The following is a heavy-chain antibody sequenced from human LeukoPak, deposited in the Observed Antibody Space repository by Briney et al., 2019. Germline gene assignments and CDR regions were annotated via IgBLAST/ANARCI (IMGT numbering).Heavy chain of an antibody. CDR1: GYSFTNYL. J-gene: IGHJ6*02. V-gene: IGHV5-10-1*01. CDR2: IEPSDSYT. Sequence: GESLKISCKGSGYSFTNYLISWVRQMPGKGLEWMGRIEPSDSYTNYSPSFQGHVTISADKSISTAYLQWSSLKAPDTAMYYCARHLLAAAGLYYGLDVWGQGTTVTVSS. CDR3: ARHLLAAAGLYYGLDV. D-gene: IGHD6-13*01.